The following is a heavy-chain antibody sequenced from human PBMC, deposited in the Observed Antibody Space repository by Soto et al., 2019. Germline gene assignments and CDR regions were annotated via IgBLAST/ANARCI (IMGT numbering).Heavy chain of an antibody. Sequence: SETLSLTCAVYGGSFSGYYWTWIRQPPGTGLEWIGEINHSGSTNYNPSLKSRVTISVDTSKNQFSLKLTSVTAADTAVYYCARLGGYCSSTSCYGHYTMAVWGQGTTVTVSS. CDR3: ARLGGYCSSTSCYGHYTMAV. CDR2: INHSGST. V-gene: IGHV4-34*01. D-gene: IGHD2-2*01. J-gene: IGHJ6*02. CDR1: GGSFSGYY.